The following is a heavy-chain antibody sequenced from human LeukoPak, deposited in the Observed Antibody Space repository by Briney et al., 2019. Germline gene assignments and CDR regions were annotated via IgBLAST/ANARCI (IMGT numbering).Heavy chain of an antibody. CDR3: ARDESGGTYYYDSGGYLAFDI. CDR1: GGSISSYY. Sequence: PSETLSLTCTVSGGSISSYYWSWIRQPPGKGLEWIGYIYYSGSTNYNPSLKSRVTISVDTSKNQFSLKLSSVTAADTAVYYCARDESGGTYYYDSGGYLAFDIWGQGTMVTVSS. J-gene: IGHJ3*02. CDR2: IYYSGST. V-gene: IGHV4-59*01. D-gene: IGHD3-22*01.